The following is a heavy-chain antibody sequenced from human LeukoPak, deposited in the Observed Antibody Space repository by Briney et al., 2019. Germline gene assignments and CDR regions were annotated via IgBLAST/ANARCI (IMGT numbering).Heavy chain of an antibody. CDR2: IYYSGST. D-gene: IGHD4-17*01. Sequence: SETLSLTCTVSGGSISSGDYYWSWIRQPPGKGLEWIGYIYYSGSTYYNPSLKSRVTISVDTSKNQFSLKLSSVTAADTAVYYCARDASTTPVEYFQHWGQGTLVTASS. CDR3: ARDASTTPVEYFQH. CDR1: GGSISSGDYY. V-gene: IGHV4-30-4*01. J-gene: IGHJ1*01.